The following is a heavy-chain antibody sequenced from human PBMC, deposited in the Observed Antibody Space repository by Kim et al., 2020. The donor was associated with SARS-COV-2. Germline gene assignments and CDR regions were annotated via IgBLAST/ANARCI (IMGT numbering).Heavy chain of an antibody. Sequence: TSYTDSGKGRFTISRDNAKTTLYLQMNSQRAEDTAVYYCAREYRGAFDIWGQGTMVTVSS. D-gene: IGHD2-2*01. V-gene: IGHV3-74*01. J-gene: IGHJ3*02. CDR2: T. CDR3: AREYRGAFDI.